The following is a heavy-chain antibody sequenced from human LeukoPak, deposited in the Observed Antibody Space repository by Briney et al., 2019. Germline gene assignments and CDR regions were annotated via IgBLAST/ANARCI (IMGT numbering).Heavy chain of an antibody. D-gene: IGHD3-3*01. CDR2: IYYSGST. CDR3: AREFLDFWSENWFDP. J-gene: IGHJ5*02. CDR1: GGSVSSGSYY. Sequence: SETLSLTCTVSGGSVSSGSYYWSWIRQPPGKGLEWIGYIYYSGSTYYNPSLKSRVTISVDTSKNQFSLKLSSVTAADTAVYYCAREFLDFWSENWFDPWGQGTLVTVSS. V-gene: IGHV4-30-4*08.